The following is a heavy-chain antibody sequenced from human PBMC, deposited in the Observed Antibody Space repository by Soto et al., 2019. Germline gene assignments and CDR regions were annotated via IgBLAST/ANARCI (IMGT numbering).Heavy chain of an antibody. J-gene: IGHJ2*01. V-gene: IGHV4-39*01. CDR1: GGSISSSNHY. Sequence: PSETLSLTCTVSGGSISSSNHYWGWIRQPPGKGLEWIGSIYYSGNTYYNPSLKSRVTISVDTSKNQFSLKLSSVTAADTAVYYCARLESRYFDLWGRGTLVTVSS. CDR2: IYYSGNT. CDR3: ARLESRYFDL.